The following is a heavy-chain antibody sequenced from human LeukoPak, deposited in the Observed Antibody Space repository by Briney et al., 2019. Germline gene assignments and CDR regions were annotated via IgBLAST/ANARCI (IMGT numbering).Heavy chain of an antibody. CDR2: IKSKTDGGTT. J-gene: IGHJ4*02. V-gene: IGHV3-15*01. CDR1: GFTFSNAW. D-gene: IGHD3-9*01. Sequence: GGSLGLSCAASGFTFSNAWMSWVRQAPGKGLEWVGHIKSKTDGGTTDYAAPVKGRFTISRDDSKNTLYLQMNSLKTEDTAVYYCTTDLRYFDWFDDYWGQGTLVTVSS. CDR3: TTDLRYFDWFDDY.